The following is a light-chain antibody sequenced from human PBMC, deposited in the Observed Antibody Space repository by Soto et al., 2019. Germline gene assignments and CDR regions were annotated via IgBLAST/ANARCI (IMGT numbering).Light chain of an antibody. CDR2: GAA. Sequence: EIVLTQSPCTLSLSPGERATLSCRASQSVSSSSLAWYQHQPGQAPRVLIYGAASRATGIPDRFSGSGSGTDFTLTINRLEPEDFAVYYCQQYGSSPRTFGGGTKVEIK. V-gene: IGKV3-20*01. CDR1: QSVSSSS. J-gene: IGKJ4*01. CDR3: QQYGSSPRT.